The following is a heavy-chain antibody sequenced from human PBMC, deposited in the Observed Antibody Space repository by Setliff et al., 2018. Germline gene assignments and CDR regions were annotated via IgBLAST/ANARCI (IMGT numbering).Heavy chain of an antibody. D-gene: IGHD5-12*01. J-gene: IGHJ4*02. Sequence: LSLTCAVYGGSFSGYYWSWIRQPPGKGLEWIGEINHSGSTNYNPSLKSRATISVDKSNNLFSLKLSSVTAADTAVYYCARGGYSRGPPVYYFDYWGQGTLVTVSS. CDR3: ARGGYSRGPPVYYFDY. V-gene: IGHV4-34*01. CDR2: INHSGST. CDR1: GGSFSGYY.